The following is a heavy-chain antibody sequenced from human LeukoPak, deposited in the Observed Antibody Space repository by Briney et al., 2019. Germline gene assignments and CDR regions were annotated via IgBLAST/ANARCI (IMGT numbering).Heavy chain of an antibody. V-gene: IGHV1-2*02. D-gene: IGHD5-18*01. CDR3: ARSRDTYYYYMDV. CDR1: GYTFTGYY. J-gene: IGHJ6*03. CDR2: INPNSGGT. Sequence: ASVKVSCKASGYTFTGYYMHWVRQAPGQGLEWMGWINPNSGGTNYTQKFQGRVTMTRDTSISTAYMELSSLRSEDTAVYYCARSRDTYYYYMDVWGKGTTVTISS.